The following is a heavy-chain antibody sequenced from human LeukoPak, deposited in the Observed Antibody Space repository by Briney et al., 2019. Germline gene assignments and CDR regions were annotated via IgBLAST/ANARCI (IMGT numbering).Heavy chain of an antibody. V-gene: IGHV1-2*02. Sequence: ASVKVSCKVSGYTFTGYYMHWVRQAPGQGLEWMGWINPNSGGTNYAQKFQGRVTMTRDTSISTAYMELSRLRSDDTAVYYCASPEVTYYYDSSGAYGMDVWGQGTTVTVSS. CDR1: GYTFTGYY. D-gene: IGHD3-22*01. J-gene: IGHJ6*02. CDR2: INPNSGGT. CDR3: ASPEVTYYYDSSGAYGMDV.